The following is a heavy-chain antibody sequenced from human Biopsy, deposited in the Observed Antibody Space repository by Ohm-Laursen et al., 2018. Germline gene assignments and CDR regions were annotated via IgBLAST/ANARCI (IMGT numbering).Heavy chain of an antibody. CDR1: GYTLTELS. J-gene: IGHJ4*02. Sequence: PSVKLSCKVSGYTLTELSIHWVRQTGGKGLEWMGGFDREERKTVYAEKFQGRVTMTEDTSTDTVYMEVTSLRSDDTAVYYCATGPYYDTRFYYNVRPFDFWGQGTLVTVSS. V-gene: IGHV1-24*01. CDR3: ATGPYYDTRFYYNVRPFDF. CDR2: FDREERKT. D-gene: IGHD3-10*01.